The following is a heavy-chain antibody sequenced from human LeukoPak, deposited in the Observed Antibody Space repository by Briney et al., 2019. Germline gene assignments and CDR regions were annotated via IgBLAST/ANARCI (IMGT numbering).Heavy chain of an antibody. J-gene: IGHJ4*02. CDR3: ADPITGSDPIDY. CDR2: ISYDGSNK. D-gene: IGHD3-10*01. Sequence: GGSLRLSCAASGFTFSSYAMHWVRQAPGKGLEWVAVISYDGSNKYYADSVKGRFTISRDNSKNTLYLQMNSLRAEDTAVYYCADPITGSDPIDYWGQGTLVTVSS. V-gene: IGHV3-30*04. CDR1: GFTFSSYA.